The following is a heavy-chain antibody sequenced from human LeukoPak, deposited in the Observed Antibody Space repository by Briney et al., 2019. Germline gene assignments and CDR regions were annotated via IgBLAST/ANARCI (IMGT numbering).Heavy chain of an antibody. CDR1: GGTFSSYA. CDR2: IIPIFGTA. J-gene: IGHJ3*02. Sequence: PGSSVKVSCKASGGTFSSYAISWVRQAPGQGLEWMGGIIPIFGTANYAQKFQGRVTITADKSTSTAYMDLSSLRSDDTAVYYCARGIAGAGGAFDIWGQGTMVTVSS. V-gene: IGHV1-69*06. CDR3: ARGIAGAGGAFDI. D-gene: IGHD1-26*01.